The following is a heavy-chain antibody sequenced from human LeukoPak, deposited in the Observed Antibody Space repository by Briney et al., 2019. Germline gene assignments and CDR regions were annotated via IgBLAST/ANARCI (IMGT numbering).Heavy chain of an antibody. CDR1: GGSISSTTYF. V-gene: IGHV4-39*07. CDR3: ARDYSKGGGFDF. D-gene: IGHD4-11*01. J-gene: IGHJ4*02. Sequence: SETLSLTCTVSGGSISSTTYFWAWVRQPPGKGLEWIGNIYYSGNTYYNPSLKSRLTISVHTSKNQFSLNVSPVTAADTAVYYCARDYSKGGGFDFWGQGTLVTVSS. CDR2: IYYSGNT.